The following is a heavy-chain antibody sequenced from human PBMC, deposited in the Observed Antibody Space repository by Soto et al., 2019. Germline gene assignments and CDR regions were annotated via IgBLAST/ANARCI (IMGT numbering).Heavy chain of an antibody. D-gene: IGHD3-22*01. J-gene: IGHJ4*02. Sequence: GGSLRLSCAASGFTFSSYAMNWVRQAPGKGLEWVSVISGSGGSTYYADSVKGRFTISRDNSKNTLYLQMNSLRAEDTAVYYCAKNSESSAYSSFDYWGQGTLVTVSS. V-gene: IGHV3-23*01. CDR1: GFTFSSYA. CDR3: AKNSESSAYSSFDY. CDR2: ISGSGGST.